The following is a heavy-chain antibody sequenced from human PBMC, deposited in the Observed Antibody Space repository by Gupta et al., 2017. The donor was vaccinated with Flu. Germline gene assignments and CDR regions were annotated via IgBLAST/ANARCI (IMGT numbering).Heavy chain of an antibody. D-gene: IGHD5-18*01. V-gene: IGHV3-11*05. CDR2: ISTSSSYT. CDR1: GFTFSDYY. Sequence: QVQLVESGGELVKPGGSLRLSCAASGFTFSDYYMTWIRQAPGKGLQWVSYISTSSSYTNYADSVRGRFTISRDNAKNSLYLEINSLGAGDTAIYYCARRLRYSYGFDSWGQGTRVTVSS. CDR3: ARRLRYSYGFDS. J-gene: IGHJ4*02.